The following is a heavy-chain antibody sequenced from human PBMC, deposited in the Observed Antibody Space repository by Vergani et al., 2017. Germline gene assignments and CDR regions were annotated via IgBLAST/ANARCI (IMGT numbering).Heavy chain of an antibody. Sequence: QVQLVQSGAEVKKPGASVKVSCKASGYTFTSYGISWVRQAPGQGLEWMGWISAYNGNTNYAQKLQGRVTMTTDTSTSTAYMELRSLRSDDTAVYYCARDQAVVTASVSQREIFSLHHFDYWGQGTLVTVSS. CDR1: GYTFTSYG. D-gene: IGHD2-21*02. CDR3: ARDQAVVTASVSQREIFSLHHFDY. CDR2: ISAYNGNT. V-gene: IGHV1-18*01. J-gene: IGHJ4*02.